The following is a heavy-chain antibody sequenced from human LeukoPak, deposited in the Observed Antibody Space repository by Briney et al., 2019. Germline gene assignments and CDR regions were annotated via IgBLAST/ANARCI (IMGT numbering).Heavy chain of an antibody. J-gene: IGHJ4*02. CDR2: IKLDGSEK. V-gene: IGHV3-7*03. D-gene: IGHD3-3*01. Sequence: GGSLRHSCVASGFTFGKYWMSWVRQAPGKGLEWVANIKLDGSEKNYVDSVKGRFTISRDNTKNSLYLQMNSLRAEDTAVFYCARDQYDTWSRRGNFDSWGQGTLVIVSS. CDR3: ARDQYDTWSRRGNFDS. CDR1: GFTFGKYW.